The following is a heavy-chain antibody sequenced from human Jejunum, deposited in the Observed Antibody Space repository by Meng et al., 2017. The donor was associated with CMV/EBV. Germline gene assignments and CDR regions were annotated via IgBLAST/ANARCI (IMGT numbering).Heavy chain of an antibody. J-gene: IGHJ4*02. V-gene: IGHV4-39*07. CDR3: ARWRSSGWYFFDF. D-gene: IGHD6-19*01. Sequence: VTGGSVSSNTYYWAWIRQSPGEGLEWIGSMYHSGSTYHNPSLKSRVTISVDTSKNQFSLKLNSVTAADTAVYYCARWRSSGWYFFDFWGQGTLVTVSS. CDR1: GGSVSSNTYY. CDR2: MYHSGST.